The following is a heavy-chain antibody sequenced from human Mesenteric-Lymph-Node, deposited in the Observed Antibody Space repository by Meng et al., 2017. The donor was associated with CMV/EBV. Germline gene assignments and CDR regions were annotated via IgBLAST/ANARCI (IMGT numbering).Heavy chain of an antibody. CDR1: GFSVSNNY. V-gene: IGHV3-21*01. CDR3: AAYNWFDY. CDR2: ISSSSSYI. J-gene: IGHJ4*02. D-gene: IGHD1-20*01. Sequence: GGSLRLSCAASGFSVSNNYMTWVRQAPGKGLEWVSSISSSSSYIYYADSVKGRFTISRDNAKNSLYLQMNSLRAEDTAVYYCAAYNWFDYWGQGTLVTVSS.